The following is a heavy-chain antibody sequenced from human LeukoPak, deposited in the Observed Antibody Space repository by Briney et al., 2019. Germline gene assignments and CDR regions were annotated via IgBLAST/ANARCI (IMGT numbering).Heavy chain of an antibody. CDR2: INQDESKK. CDR3: ARDHAYRTDY. Sequence: PGGSLRLSCAASGFSFSNDWMCWVRQAPGKGLEWVANINQDESKKYYVDSVKGRFTISRDYAKNSLYLQMSSLRAEDTAVYYCARDHAYRTDYWGQGTLVTVSS. V-gene: IGHV3-7*01. D-gene: IGHD2-2*01. J-gene: IGHJ4*02. CDR1: GFSFSNDW.